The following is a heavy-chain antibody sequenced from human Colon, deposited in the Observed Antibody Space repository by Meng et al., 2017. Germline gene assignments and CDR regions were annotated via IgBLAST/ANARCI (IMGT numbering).Heavy chain of an antibody. Sequence: QVPLQVSGPGLGKPSGTLSLTCTVSGDSISSDIWWSWVRQPPGKGLEWIGEVYHRGDTNYNPSLKSRVVISVDRSKNQFSLNLSSVTAADTAVYYCGRDQGRQLINHWGQGTLVTVSS. D-gene: IGHD1-1*01. CDR2: VYHRGDT. CDR1: GDSISSDIW. CDR3: GRDQGRQLINH. J-gene: IGHJ4*02. V-gene: IGHV4-4*02.